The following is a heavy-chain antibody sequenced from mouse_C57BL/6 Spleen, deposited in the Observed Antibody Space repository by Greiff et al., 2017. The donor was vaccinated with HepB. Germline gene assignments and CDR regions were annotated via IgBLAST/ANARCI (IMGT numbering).Heavy chain of an antibody. CDR3: VRDPMITGLMDY. CDR1: GFTFNTYA. D-gene: IGHD2-4*01. CDR2: IRSKSSNYAT. Sequence: EVHLVESGGGLVQPKGSLKLSCAASGFTFNTYAMHWVRQAPGTGLEWVARIRSKSSNYATYYADSVKDRFTISRDDSQSMLYLQMNNLKTEDTAMYYCVRDPMITGLMDYWGQGTSVTVSS. J-gene: IGHJ4*01. V-gene: IGHV10-3*01.